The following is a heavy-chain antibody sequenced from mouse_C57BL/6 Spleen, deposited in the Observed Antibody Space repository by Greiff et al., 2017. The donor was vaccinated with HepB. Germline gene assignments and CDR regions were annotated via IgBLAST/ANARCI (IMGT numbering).Heavy chain of an antibody. CDR2: IDPENGDT. D-gene: IGHD2-3*01. Sequence: EVQLQQSGAELVRPGASVKLSCTASGFNIKDDYMHWVKQRPEQGLEWIGWIDPENGDTEYASKFQGKATITADTSSNTAYLQLSSLTSEDTAVYYCSYDGYYGGDAMDYWGQGTSVTVSS. V-gene: IGHV14-4*01. J-gene: IGHJ4*01. CDR1: GFNIKDDY. CDR3: SYDGYYGGDAMDY.